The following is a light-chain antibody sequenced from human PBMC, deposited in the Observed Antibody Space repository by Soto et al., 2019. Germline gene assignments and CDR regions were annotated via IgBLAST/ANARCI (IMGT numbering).Light chain of an antibody. Sequence: DIVLTQSPGTLSLSPGERATLSCRASQSVSSSYLAWYQQKPGQAPRLLIYGASSRATGIPDRFSGSGSGTDFALTISRLEPECFAVYYCQHYGSSRTFGQGTKVEIK. J-gene: IGKJ1*01. CDR3: QHYGSSRT. CDR2: GAS. V-gene: IGKV3-20*01. CDR1: QSVSSSY.